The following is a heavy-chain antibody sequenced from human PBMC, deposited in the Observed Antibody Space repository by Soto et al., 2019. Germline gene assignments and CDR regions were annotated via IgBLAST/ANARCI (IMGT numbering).Heavy chain of an antibody. J-gene: IGHJ6*02. CDR3: AKDKWAAPRGMDV. D-gene: IGHD2-8*01. V-gene: IGHV3-9*01. CDR2: ISWNSGSI. Sequence: EVQVVESGGGWVQPGRSLRLSCAASGFTFDDYAMHWVRQPPGKGLEWVSGISWNSGSIGYADSVKGRFTISRDNAKNSLYLQMNSLRAEDTALYYCAKDKWAAPRGMDVWGQGTTVTVSS. CDR1: GFTFDDYA.